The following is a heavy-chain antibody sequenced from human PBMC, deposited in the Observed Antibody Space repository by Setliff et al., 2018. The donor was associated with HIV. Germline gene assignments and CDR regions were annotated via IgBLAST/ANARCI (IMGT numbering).Heavy chain of an antibody. CDR3: ARDVNYNFWSGYYPSFDY. CDR1: GGSISSHY. J-gene: IGHJ4*02. CDR2: MYYSGST. D-gene: IGHD3-3*01. V-gene: IGHV4-59*11. Sequence: SCTVSGGSISSHYWSWIRQPPGKGLEWIGYMYYSGSTNYNPSLKSRVTISVDTSKNQFSLKLSSVTAADTAVYYCARDVNYNFWSGYYPSFDYWGQGTLVTVSS.